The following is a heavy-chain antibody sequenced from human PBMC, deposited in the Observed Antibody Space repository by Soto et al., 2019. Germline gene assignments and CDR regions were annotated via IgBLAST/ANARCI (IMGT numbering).Heavy chain of an antibody. CDR3: AREGGLAYCGGDCLYNWFDP. V-gene: IGHV4-31*03. D-gene: IGHD2-21*02. J-gene: IGHJ5*02. CDR1: GGSISSGDYY. CDR2: RSYSGST. Sequence: SETLSLTCTVSGGSISSGDYYWSWVRQHPGKGLEWIGYRSYSGSTYYHPSLKSRVTIVVDTSRNQFSLRLSSVTAADTAVYYCAREGGLAYCGGDCLYNWFDPWGQGTLVTVSS.